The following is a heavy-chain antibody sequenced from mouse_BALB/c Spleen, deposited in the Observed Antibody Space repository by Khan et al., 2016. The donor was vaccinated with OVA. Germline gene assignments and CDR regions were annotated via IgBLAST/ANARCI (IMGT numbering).Heavy chain of an antibody. J-gene: IGHJ2*02. CDR2: ISYSGNP. V-gene: IGHV3-2*02. CDR1: GYSITSDYA. CDR3: ARMYGGDFDY. Sequence: EVQLQESGPGLVKPSQSLSLTCTVTGYSITSDYAWNWIRQFPGNKLEWMGFISYSGNPKYNPSLKSRFSITRTTSKHQFFLQLNSVTTEDTATYYCARMYGGDFDYWGRGTSLTVSS. D-gene: IGHD2-10*02.